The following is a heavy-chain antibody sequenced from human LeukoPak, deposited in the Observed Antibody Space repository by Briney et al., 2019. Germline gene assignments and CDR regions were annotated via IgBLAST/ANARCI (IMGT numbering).Heavy chain of an antibody. CDR2: ISDRGDST. D-gene: IGHD1/OR15-1a*01. Sequence: SGGSLRLSCAASGFPFRTYTINWVRQAPGKGLEWVSGISDRGDSTYYVDSVKGRFTVSRDNSKSTLYLQMNNLRAEDTAVYYCVKDRLEVPTSDHWGQGTLVTVSS. CDR3: VKDRLEVPTSDH. J-gene: IGHJ4*02. V-gene: IGHV3-23*01. CDR1: GFPFRTYT.